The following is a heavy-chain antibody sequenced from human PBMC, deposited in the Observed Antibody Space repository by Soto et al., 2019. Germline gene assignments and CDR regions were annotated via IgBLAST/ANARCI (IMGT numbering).Heavy chain of an antibody. CDR3: ARDRGIYCTNGVCLEDAFDI. CDR2: IWYDGSNK. CDR1: GFTFSSYG. V-gene: IGHV3-33*01. D-gene: IGHD2-8*01. J-gene: IGHJ3*02. Sequence: GGSLRLSCAASGFTFSSYGMHWVRQAPGKGLEWVAVIWYDGSNKYYADSVKGRFTISRDNSKNTLYLQMNSLRAEDTAVYYCARDRGIYCTNGVCLEDAFDIWGQGTMVTV.